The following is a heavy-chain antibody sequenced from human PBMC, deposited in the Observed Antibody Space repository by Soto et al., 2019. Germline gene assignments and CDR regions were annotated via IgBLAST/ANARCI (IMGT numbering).Heavy chain of an antibody. CDR1: GYTFPSYY. Sequence: GASVKVSCKASGYTFPSYYMHWVRQAPGQGLEWMGIINPSGGSTSYAQKFQGRVTMTRDTSTSTVYMELSSLRSEDTAVFYCARDKYSSRGGYYYYGMDVWGQGTTVTVSS. V-gene: IGHV1-46*01. D-gene: IGHD3-22*01. CDR2: INPSGGST. J-gene: IGHJ6*02. CDR3: ARDKYSSRGGYYYYGMDV.